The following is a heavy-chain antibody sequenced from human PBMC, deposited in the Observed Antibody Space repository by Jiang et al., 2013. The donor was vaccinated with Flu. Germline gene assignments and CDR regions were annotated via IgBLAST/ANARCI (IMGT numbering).Heavy chain of an antibody. CDR3: ARDVVVTAMDYSDY. Sequence: PGLVKPSETLSLICTVSGGSISSHYWSWIRQPAGKGLEWIGRIYTSGSTKYNPSLKSRVTMSVDTSKNQFSLKVRSVTAADTAVYYCARDVVVTAMDYSDYWGQGTPVTVSS. CDR1: GGSISSHY. J-gene: IGHJ4*02. D-gene: IGHD2-21*02. CDR2: IYTSGST. V-gene: IGHV4-4*07.